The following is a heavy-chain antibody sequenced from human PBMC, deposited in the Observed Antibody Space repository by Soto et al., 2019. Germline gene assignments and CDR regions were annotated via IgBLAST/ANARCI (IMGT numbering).Heavy chain of an antibody. J-gene: IGHJ4*02. CDR3: GKVLVGATGHTDSDS. D-gene: IGHD2-15*01. Sequence: SETLSLTFTVSGGSIYRGGYYWGWIRQPPGRGLEWIGNIDYNGVTYSNPSLKSRVTISRDTSKNQFSLKLTSVTAADTALYYCGKVLVGATGHTDSDSWGPGTLVTVSS. CDR1: GGSIYRGGYY. V-gene: IGHV4-39*01. CDR2: IDYNGVT.